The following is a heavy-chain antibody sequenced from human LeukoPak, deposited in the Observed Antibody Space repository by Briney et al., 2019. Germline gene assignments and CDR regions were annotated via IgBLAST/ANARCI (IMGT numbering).Heavy chain of an antibody. J-gene: IGHJ6*02. CDR2: INHSGST. V-gene: IGHV4-34*01. CDR3: ARAGPAATRYYYYGMDV. D-gene: IGHD2-15*01. CDR1: GGSFSGYY. Sequence: KPSETLSLTCAVYGGSFSGYYWSWIRQPPGKGLEWIGEINHSGSTNYNPSHKSRVTISVDTSKNQFSLKLSSVTAADTAVYYCARAGPAATRYYYYGMDVWGQGTTVTVSS.